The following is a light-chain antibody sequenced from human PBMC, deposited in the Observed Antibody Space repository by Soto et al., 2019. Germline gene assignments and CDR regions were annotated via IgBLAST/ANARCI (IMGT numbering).Light chain of an antibody. Sequence: DIVLTQSPVSLPVTPGEPASISCRSSQSLLHSNGYNYLDWYLQKPGQSPQLLIYLGSSRASGVPDRFSGSGSGTDFTLKISRVEAEDVGVYYCMQALEMHTFGQRTKLEIK. J-gene: IGKJ2*01. CDR3: MQALEMHT. CDR1: QSLLHSNGYNY. CDR2: LGS. V-gene: IGKV2-28*01.